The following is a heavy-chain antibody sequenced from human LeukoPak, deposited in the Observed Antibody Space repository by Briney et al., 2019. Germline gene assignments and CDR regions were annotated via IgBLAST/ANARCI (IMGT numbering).Heavy chain of an antibody. CDR3: ARDRRDYYASSGYLAY. V-gene: IGHV3-53*01. CDR1: GFTVSASY. J-gene: IGHJ4*02. CDR2: IYSGGST. D-gene: IGHD3-22*01. Sequence: GGSLRLSCAASGFTVSASYMSWVRQAPGKGLEWVSLIYSGGSTYYADSVKGRFTISTDNSRNTLYLQMNSLRAEDTAVYYCARDRRDYYASSGYLAYWGQGSLVTVSS.